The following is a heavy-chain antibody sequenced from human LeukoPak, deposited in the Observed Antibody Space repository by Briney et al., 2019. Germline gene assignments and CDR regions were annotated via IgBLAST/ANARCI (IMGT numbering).Heavy chain of an antibody. V-gene: IGHV5-51*03. CDR3: ARRAGDFRYYFEY. CDR1: GYGFTNYW. CDR2: IYPGDSDT. Sequence: GESLRISCKGSGYGFTNYWVGWVRQMPGKGLEWMGIIYPGDSDTRYSPSFEGQVTISVDKSISTAYLQWNSLKASDTAMYYCARRAGDFRYYFEYGGPGTLVTVSS. J-gene: IGHJ4*02. D-gene: IGHD3-3*01.